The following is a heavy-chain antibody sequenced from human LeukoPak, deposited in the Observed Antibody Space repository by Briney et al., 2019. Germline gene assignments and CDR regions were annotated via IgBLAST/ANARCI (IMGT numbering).Heavy chain of an antibody. J-gene: IGHJ4*02. CDR2: IYGSSRT. V-gene: IGHV3-66*01. Sequence: GGSLRLSCAASGFTFNNFGMNWVRQAPGAGLEWVSVIYGSSRTYYADSVKGRFTISRDNSKNTVYLQMDSLRAEDTAVYYCARDRADGYNYGDYFDNWGQGTLVTVSS. D-gene: IGHD5-18*01. CDR3: ARDRADGYNYGDYFDN. CDR1: GFTFNNFG.